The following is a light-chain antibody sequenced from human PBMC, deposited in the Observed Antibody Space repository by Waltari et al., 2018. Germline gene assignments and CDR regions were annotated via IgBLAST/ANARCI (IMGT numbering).Light chain of an antibody. V-gene: IGLV2-14*01. CDR2: EVS. CDR1: SSDVGGYNF. J-gene: IGLJ2*01. Sequence: QSALNQPASVSGSPGQPITIYCTGTSSDVGGYNFVSWYQQHPGKAPKLMIYEVSNRPSGVSNRFSGSKSGNTASLTISGLQAEDEADYYCGSYRSSTTLEVVFGGGTKLTVL. CDR3: GSYRSSTTLEVV.